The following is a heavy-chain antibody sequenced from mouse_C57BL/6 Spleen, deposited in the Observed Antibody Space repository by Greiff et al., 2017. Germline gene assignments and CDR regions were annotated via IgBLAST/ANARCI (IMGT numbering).Heavy chain of an antibody. V-gene: IGHV1-82*01. Sequence: QVQLQQSGPELVKPGASVKISCKASGYAFSSSWMNWVKQRPGKGLEWIGRIYPGDGDPNYNGKFKGKATLTADKSSSTAYMQLSSLTSEDSAVYFCARSGGYYPNYLDYWGQGTTLTVSS. CDR3: ARSGGYYPNYLDY. J-gene: IGHJ2*01. D-gene: IGHD2-3*01. CDR1: GYAFSSSW. CDR2: IYPGDGDP.